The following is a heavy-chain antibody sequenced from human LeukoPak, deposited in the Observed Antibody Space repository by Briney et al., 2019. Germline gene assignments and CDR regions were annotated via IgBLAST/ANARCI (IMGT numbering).Heavy chain of an antibody. CDR2: IYSGGTT. D-gene: IGHD3-10*01. Sequence: GGSLRLSCAASGFTVNRNYMIWVRRAPGKGLECVSVIYSGGTTWYADSVKGRFTISRDTNTLYLQMNSLRAEDTAVYYCARKSDSLLVREGDCWGQGTLATVSS. J-gene: IGHJ4*02. CDR3: ARKSDSLLVREGDC. CDR1: GFTVNRNY. V-gene: IGHV3-66*01.